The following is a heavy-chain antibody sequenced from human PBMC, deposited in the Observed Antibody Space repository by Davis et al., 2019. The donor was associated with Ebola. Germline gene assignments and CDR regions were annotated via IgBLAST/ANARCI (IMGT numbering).Heavy chain of an antibody. V-gene: IGHV3-30*02. CDR3: ARKGSYWYFDL. CDR2: IRYDGSNK. Sequence: GESLKISCEASGFTFSSYGMHWVRQAPGKGLEWVAFIRYDGSNKYYADSVKGRFTVSRDNSRNTLYLQMNSLRAEDTAMYYCARKGSYWYFDLWGRGTLVTVSS. CDR1: GFTFSSYG. J-gene: IGHJ2*01.